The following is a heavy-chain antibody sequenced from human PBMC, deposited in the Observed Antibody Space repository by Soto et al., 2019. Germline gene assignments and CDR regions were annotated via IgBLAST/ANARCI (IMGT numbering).Heavy chain of an antibody. Sequence: ASVKVSCKASGGTFSSYAISWVRQAPGQGLEWMGGIIPIFGTANYAQKFQGRVTITADESTSTAYMELSSLRSEDTAVYYCARPVDTAMGLFDYWGQGTLVTVSS. D-gene: IGHD5-18*01. V-gene: IGHV1-69*13. J-gene: IGHJ4*02. CDR1: GGTFSSYA. CDR2: IIPIFGTA. CDR3: ARPVDTAMGLFDY.